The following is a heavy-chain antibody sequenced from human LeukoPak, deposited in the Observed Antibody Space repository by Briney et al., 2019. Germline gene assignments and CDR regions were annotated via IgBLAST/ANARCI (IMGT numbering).Heavy chain of an antibody. V-gene: IGHV3-53*01. CDR3: ARDGGYGYGFFDY. CDR2: FYSGGSS. D-gene: IGHD5-18*01. J-gene: IGHJ4*02. CDR1: GFTVRSIY. Sequence: PGGSLRPSCAASGFTVRSIYMTWVRQAPGKGLEWVSSFYSGGSSYYADSVKGRFIISRDSSTDTLYLQMNSLRVEDTAVYFCARDGGYGYGFFDYWGQGTLVTVSS.